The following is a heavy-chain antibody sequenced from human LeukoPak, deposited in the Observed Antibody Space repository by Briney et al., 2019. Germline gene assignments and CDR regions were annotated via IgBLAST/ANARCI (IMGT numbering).Heavy chain of an antibody. D-gene: IGHD6-19*01. V-gene: IGHV4-59*01. Sequence: NTSETLSLTCSVSDDSITMYYWTWIRQPPGKGLEWIGYVDHTGSTNFNPSLNGRVSISRDTTKNLFSLRLRSVTAADTAVYYCARVAEQWLVAKFDPWGQGTLVTVSS. CDR3: ARVAEQWLVAKFDP. CDR1: DDSITMYY. CDR2: VDHTGST. J-gene: IGHJ5*02.